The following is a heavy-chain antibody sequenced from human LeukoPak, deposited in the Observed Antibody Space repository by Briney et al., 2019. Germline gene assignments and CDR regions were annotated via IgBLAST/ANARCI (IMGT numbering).Heavy chain of an antibody. CDR1: GFTFSSYA. Sequence: PGRSLRLSCAASGFTFSSYAMHWVRQAPGKGLEWVAVISYDGSNKYYADSVKGRFTISRDNSKNSLYLQMNSLRAEDTAVYYCARGTAGYSSGWYYFDYRGQGTLVHVSS. CDR2: ISYDGSNK. D-gene: IGHD6-19*01. J-gene: IGHJ4*02. V-gene: IGHV3-30-3*01. CDR3: ARGTAGYSSGWYYFDY.